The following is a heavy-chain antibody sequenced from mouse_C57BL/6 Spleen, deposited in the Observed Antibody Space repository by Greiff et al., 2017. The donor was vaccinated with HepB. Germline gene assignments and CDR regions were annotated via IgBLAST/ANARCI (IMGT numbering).Heavy chain of an antibody. CDR2: INPNNGGT. CDR1: GYTFTDYY. V-gene: IGHV1-26*01. Sequence: EVQLQQSGPELVKPGASVKISCKASGYTFTDYYMNWVKQSHGKSLEWIGDINPNNGGTSYNQKFKGKATLTVDKSSSTAYMELRSLTSEDSAVYYCARLEEENYYGRPFAYWGQGTLVTVSA. CDR3: ARLEEENYYGRPFAY. J-gene: IGHJ3*01. D-gene: IGHD1-1*01.